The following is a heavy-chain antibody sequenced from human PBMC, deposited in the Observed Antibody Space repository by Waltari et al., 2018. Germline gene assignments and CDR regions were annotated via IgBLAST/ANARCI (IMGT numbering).Heavy chain of an antibody. CDR2: VQRSGRT. D-gene: IGHD2-15*01. V-gene: IGHV4-4*02. Sequence: QLQLQESGPGLVTPSGTLSLTCAVSGDSMSSTDWWSWVRQSPGKGLEWIGQVQRSGRTNYNPSFASRVTISIDTSTNQFSLKVTSATAADTAMYFCARDRGRGIYLDSWGQGTLVTVSP. CDR3: ARDRGRGIYLDS. J-gene: IGHJ4*02. CDR1: GDSMSSTDW.